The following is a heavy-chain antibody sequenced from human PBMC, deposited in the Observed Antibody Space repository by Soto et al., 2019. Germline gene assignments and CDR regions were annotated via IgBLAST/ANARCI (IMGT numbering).Heavy chain of an antibody. Sequence: EVQLVESGGGLVQPGGSLRLSCAASGFTFDNCSMNWVRQAPGKGLEWVSYISDSSSTIYYADSVKGRFTISRDTAKNSLYLQMNSLRDEDTAVYYCATYGASAYTYGYFDYWGRGTLVIVSS. D-gene: IGHD5-18*01. CDR1: GFTFDNCS. CDR2: ISDSSSTI. CDR3: ATYGASAYTYGYFDY. V-gene: IGHV3-48*02. J-gene: IGHJ4*02.